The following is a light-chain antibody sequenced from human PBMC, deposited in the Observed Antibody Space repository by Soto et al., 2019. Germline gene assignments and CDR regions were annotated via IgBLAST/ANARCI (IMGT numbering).Light chain of an antibody. CDR2: DVS. CDR1: SSDVGGYNY. Sequence: QSALTQPRSVSGSPGQSVTISCTGTSSDVGGYNYVSWYQQHPGKAPKLMIYDVSKRPSGVPDRFSGSKSGNTAALTISGLKAEDEFDYYCCSYAGSYTFVVFGTGTKVTVL. CDR3: CSYAGSYTFVV. J-gene: IGLJ1*01. V-gene: IGLV2-11*01.